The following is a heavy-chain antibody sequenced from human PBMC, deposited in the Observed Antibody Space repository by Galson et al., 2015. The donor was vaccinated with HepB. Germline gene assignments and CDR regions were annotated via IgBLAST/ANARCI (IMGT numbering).Heavy chain of an antibody. CDR2: IHGSGVT. CDR1: GDSMNKFY. Sequence: ETLSLTCTVSGDSMNKFYWSWIRQAAGKTLEWLGRIHGSGVTKYNSSLKNRITMSVATSINQFSLTLRSVTAADTAVYYCARRGGGNWALWDWGQGILVTVSS. V-gene: IGHV4-4*07. D-gene: IGHD7-27*01. CDR3: ARRGGGNWALWD. J-gene: IGHJ4*02.